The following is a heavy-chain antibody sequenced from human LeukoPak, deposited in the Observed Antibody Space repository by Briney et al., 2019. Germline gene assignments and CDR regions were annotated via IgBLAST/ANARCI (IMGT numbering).Heavy chain of an antibody. Sequence: GRSLRLSCAASGFTFSSYSMHWVRQAPGKGLEWVAVISYDGSKKFYAESVKGRFTISRDNSKSTLYLQMSSLGVEDKAAYFCARDDRVSADYYYGMDVWGQGTTVTVSS. D-gene: IGHD2-21*01. CDR1: GFTFSSYS. J-gene: IGHJ6*02. CDR2: ISYDGSKK. V-gene: IGHV3-30-3*01. CDR3: ARDDRVSADYYYGMDV.